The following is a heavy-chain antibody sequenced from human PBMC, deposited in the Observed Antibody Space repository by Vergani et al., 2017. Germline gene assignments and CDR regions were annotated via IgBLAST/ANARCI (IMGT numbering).Heavy chain of an antibody. CDR2: IYSTGST. CDR3: ARMGGYDEGDAFRIGYFDS. D-gene: IGHD3-22*01. V-gene: IGHV4-31*03. J-gene: IGHJ4*02. Sequence: QVQLQESGPGLVKPSQTLSLTCSVSGDSISSGAYYWNWIRQHPGKGLEWIGYIYSTGSTHHNPSLRRRINVSVDTSKNQFSLKLNSVTAADTAMYYCARMGGYDEGDAFRIGYFDSWGPGILVTVSS. CDR1: GDSISSGAYY.